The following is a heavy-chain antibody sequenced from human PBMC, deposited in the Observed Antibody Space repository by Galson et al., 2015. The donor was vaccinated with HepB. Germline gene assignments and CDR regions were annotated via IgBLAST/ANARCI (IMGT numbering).Heavy chain of an antibody. V-gene: IGHV3-21*01. CDR3: ARVPTARLGYYYYGMDV. J-gene: IGHJ6*02. Sequence: SLRLSCAASGFTFSSYSMNWVRQAPGKGLEWVSSISSSSSYIYYADSVKGRFTISRDNAKNSLYLQMNSLRAEDTAVYYCARVPTARLGYYYYGMDVWGQGTTVTVSS. CDR1: GFTFSSYS. D-gene: IGHD6-6*01. CDR2: ISSSSSYI.